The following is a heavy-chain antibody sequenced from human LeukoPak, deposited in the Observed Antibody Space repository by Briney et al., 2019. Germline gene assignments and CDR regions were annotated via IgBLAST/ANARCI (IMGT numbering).Heavy chain of an antibody. V-gene: IGHV6-1*01. CDR2: TYYGSKWYN. CDR1: GDSVSSNSAA. CDR3: ARAPRPPGALYAFDI. J-gene: IGHJ3*02. Sequence: SQTLSLTCAFSGDSVSSNSAAWNWLRQSPSRGLEWLGRTYYGSKWYNDYAVSVKNRITINPDTSKNQFSLQLNSVTPEGTAVYYGARAPRPPGALYAFDIWGQGTMVTVSS.